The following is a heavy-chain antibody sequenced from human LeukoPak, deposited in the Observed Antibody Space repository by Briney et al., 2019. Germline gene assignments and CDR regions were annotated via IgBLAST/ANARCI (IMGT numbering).Heavy chain of an antibody. CDR1: GFTFSSYS. Sequence: PGGSLRLSCAASGFTFSSYSMNWVRQAPGKGLEWVSSISSSSSYIYYADSVKGRFTISRDNAKNSLYLQMNSLRAEDTAVYYCARDQQWFGEWTYMDVWGKGTTVTISS. D-gene: IGHD3-10*01. V-gene: IGHV3-21*01. J-gene: IGHJ6*03. CDR2: ISSSSSYI. CDR3: ARDQQWFGEWTYMDV.